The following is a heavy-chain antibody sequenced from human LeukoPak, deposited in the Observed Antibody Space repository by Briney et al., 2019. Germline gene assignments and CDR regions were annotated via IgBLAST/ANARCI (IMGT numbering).Heavy chain of an antibody. V-gene: IGHV3-30*02. CDR1: GFTFIDSG. Sequence: GGSLRLACAASGFTFIDSGMNWVRQAPGKGLEWLTFIRYDVTNEYFADSVKGRFTISRDNSQKKLFLQMNNLRTDDTALYYCARGTSSPGYFDLWGQGTQVTVSS. CDR2: IRYDVTNE. CDR3: ARGTSSPGYFDL. J-gene: IGHJ4*02. D-gene: IGHD1-26*01.